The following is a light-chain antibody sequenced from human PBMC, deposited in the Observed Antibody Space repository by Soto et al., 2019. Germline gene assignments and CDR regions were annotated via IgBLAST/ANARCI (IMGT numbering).Light chain of an antibody. V-gene: IGKV1-39*01. CDR1: QSISSY. CDR2: AAS. CDR3: QQSYSTLVT. Sequence: IRMTQSPSSFSASTGDRVTITCRASQSISSYLNWYQQKPGKAPKLLIYAASSLQSGVPSRFSGSGSGTDFTLTISSLQPEDFATYYCQQSYSTLVTFGQGTKVDIK. J-gene: IGKJ1*01.